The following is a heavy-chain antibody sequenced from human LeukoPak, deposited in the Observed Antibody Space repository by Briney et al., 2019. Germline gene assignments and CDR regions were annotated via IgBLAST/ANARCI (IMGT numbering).Heavy chain of an antibody. CDR3: ARERSGSEIFARSFDI. Sequence: PSGTLSLTCAVSGGSISRSHWWSWVRQPPGKGLEWIGEIYHSGSTNYNPSLKSRITISVDMSKNQFSLKLSSVTAADTAVYYCARERSGSEIFARSFDIWGQGTMVTVSS. CDR2: IYHSGST. V-gene: IGHV4-4*02. J-gene: IGHJ3*02. CDR1: GGSISRSHW. D-gene: IGHD3-3*01.